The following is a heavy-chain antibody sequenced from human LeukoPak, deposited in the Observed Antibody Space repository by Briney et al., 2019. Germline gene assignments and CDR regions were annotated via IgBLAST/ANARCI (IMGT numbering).Heavy chain of an antibody. D-gene: IGHD3-3*01. V-gene: IGHV3-30*02. CDR3: AKPQLRFLEWLGGY. CDR2: IRYDGSNK. J-gene: IGHJ4*02. CDR1: GFTFSSYA. Sequence: GGSLRLSCAASGFTFSSYAMHWVRQAPGKGLEWVAFIRYDGSNKYYADSVKGRFTISRDNSKNTLYLQMNSLRAEDTAVYYCAKPQLRFLEWLGGYWGQGTLVTVSS.